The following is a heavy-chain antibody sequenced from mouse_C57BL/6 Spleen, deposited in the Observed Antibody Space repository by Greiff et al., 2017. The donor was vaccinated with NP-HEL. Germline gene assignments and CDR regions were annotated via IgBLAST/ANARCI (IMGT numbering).Heavy chain of an antibody. Sequence: VQLQQPGAELVRPGSSVKLSCKASGYTFTSYWMHWVKQRPIQGLEWIGNIDPSDSETHYNQKFKDKATLTVDKSSSTAYMQLSSLTSEDSAVYYCARYGGSSYWYFDVWGTGTTVTVSS. J-gene: IGHJ1*03. CDR2: IDPSDSET. CDR3: ARYGGSSYWYFDV. V-gene: IGHV1-52*01. CDR1: GYTFTSYW. D-gene: IGHD1-1*01.